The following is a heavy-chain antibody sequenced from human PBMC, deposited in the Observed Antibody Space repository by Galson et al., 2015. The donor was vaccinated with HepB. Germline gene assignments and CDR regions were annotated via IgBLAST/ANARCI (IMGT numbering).Heavy chain of an antibody. CDR3: AKTAAAVHAHYYYGMDV. CDR1: GFTFSSYA. J-gene: IGHJ6*02. D-gene: IGHD6-13*01. Sequence: SLRLSCAASGFTFSSYAMSWVRQAPGKGLEWVSAISGSGGSTYYADSVKGRFTISRDNSKNTLYLQMNSLRAEDTAVYYCAKTAAAVHAHYYYGMDVWGQGTTVTVSS. CDR2: ISGSGGST. V-gene: IGHV3-23*01.